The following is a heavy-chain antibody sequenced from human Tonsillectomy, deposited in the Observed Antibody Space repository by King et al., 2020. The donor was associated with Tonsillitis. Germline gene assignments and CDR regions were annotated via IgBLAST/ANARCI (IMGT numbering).Heavy chain of an antibody. CDR1: GGSISSSSYY. D-gene: IGHD3-3*01. J-gene: IGHJ4*02. CDR3: ARVTIFGVVIIGIDY. Sequence: VQLQESGPGLVKPSETLSLTCTVSGGSISSSSYYWGWIRQPPGKGLEWIGSIYYSGSTYYNPSLKSRVTISVDTSKNQFSLKLSSVTAADTAVYYCARVTIFGVVIIGIDYWGQGTLVTVSS. V-gene: IGHV4-39*01. CDR2: IYYSGST.